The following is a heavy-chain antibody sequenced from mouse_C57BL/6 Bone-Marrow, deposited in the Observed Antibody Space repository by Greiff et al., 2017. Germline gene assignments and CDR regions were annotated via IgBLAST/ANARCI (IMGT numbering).Heavy chain of an antibody. CDR2: IYPGDGDT. CDR1: GYAFSSSW. V-gene: IGHV1-82*01. Sequence: QVQLKESGPELVKPGASVKISCKASGYAFSSSWMHWVKQRPGKGLEWIGRIYPGDGDTNYNGKFKGKATLTADKSSSTAYMQLSSLTSEDSAVYFCASPLITTVVDWYFDVWGKETTVTVSS. J-gene: IGHJ1*03. D-gene: IGHD1-1*01. CDR3: ASPLITTVVDWYFDV.